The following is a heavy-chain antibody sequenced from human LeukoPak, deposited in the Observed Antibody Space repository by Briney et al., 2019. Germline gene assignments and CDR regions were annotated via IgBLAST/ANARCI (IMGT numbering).Heavy chain of an antibody. CDR2: INPDSGGT. J-gene: IGHJ4*02. D-gene: IGHD3-10*01. CDR3: ARGGDLEGMVFAIYNY. V-gene: IGHV1-2*06. CDR1: GYRFTEYY. Sequence: ASVKVSCKASGYRFTEYYIHWVRQAPGQGPEWMGRINPDSGGTGFAPRFQGRVTMTRDTSTSTVYMELSRLRSDDTAVYYCARGGDLEGMVFAIYNYWGQGSLATVSS.